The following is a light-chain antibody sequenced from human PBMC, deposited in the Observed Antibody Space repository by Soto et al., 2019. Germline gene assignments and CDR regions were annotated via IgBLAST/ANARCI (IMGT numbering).Light chain of an antibody. CDR2: WAT. CDR1: QSVFSNSKNRXX. CDR3: HQYFRSPLT. Sequence: DIVMTQSPDSLAVSLGERATINCKSNQSVFSNSKNRXXXCWYQQKPGQPPKLLIYWATTRESGVPDRFSGSGSGTDFTLTVSGLQAEDVAIYYCHQYFRSPLTFGGGTKVDIK. J-gene: IGKJ4*01. V-gene: IGKV4-1*01.